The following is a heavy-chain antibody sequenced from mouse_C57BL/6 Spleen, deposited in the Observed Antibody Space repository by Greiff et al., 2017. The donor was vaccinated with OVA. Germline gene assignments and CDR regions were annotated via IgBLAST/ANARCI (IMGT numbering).Heavy chain of an antibody. CDR2: IDPSDSYT. J-gene: IGHJ3*01. D-gene: IGHD2-5*01. Sequence: VQLQQPGAELVRPGTSVKLSCMASGYTFTSYWMHWVKQRPGQGLEWIGVIDPSDSYTNYNQKFKGKATLTVDTSSSTAYMQLSSLTSEDSAVYYCAGSNWAYWGQGTLVTVSA. V-gene: IGHV1-59*01. CDR1: GYTFTSYW. CDR3: AGSNWAY.